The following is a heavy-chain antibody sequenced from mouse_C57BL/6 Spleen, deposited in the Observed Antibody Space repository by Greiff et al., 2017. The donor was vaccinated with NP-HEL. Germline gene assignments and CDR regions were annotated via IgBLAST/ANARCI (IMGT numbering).Heavy chain of an antibody. Sequence: VQLQQSGAELVRPGASVKLSCKASGYTFTDYYINWVKQRPGQGLEWIARIYPGSGNTYYNEKFKGKATLTAEKSSSTAYMQLSSLTSEDSAVYFCARGGYSKSFDYWGQGTTLTVSS. J-gene: IGHJ2*01. D-gene: IGHD2-5*01. V-gene: IGHV1-76*01. CDR2: IYPGSGNT. CDR3: ARGGYSKSFDY. CDR1: GYTFTDYY.